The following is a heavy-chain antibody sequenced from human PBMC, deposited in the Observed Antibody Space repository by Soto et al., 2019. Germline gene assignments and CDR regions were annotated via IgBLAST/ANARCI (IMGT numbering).Heavy chain of an antibody. CDR3: AARTYYYYGLDG. CDR2: VYHNGNA. Sequence: XQTLPRTCTVAGGSITTPRYSWSWIRQPPGKAPAWIGYVYHNGNAYPKPSLKSRVTISLDGAKNQFSLKMTSVTAADTGLSYCAARTYYYYGLDGWGQGTTVTVSS. CDR1: GGSITTPRYS. V-gene: IGHV4-30-2*01. J-gene: IGHJ6*02.